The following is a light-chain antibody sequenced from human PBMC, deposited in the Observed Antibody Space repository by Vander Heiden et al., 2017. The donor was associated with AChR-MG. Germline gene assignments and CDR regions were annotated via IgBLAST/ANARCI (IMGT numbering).Light chain of an antibody. CDR1: PSVSSSS. CDR2: GAS. V-gene: IGKV3-20*01. Sequence: EIVLTQSPGSLSLSPGARATLSWRASPSVSSSSLAWYQQKPGQAPRLLIYGASSRATGIPDRFGGSGSGTDFTLTISRLEPEDFAVYYCQQYGSSFTVASGTKVDIK. J-gene: IGKJ3*01. CDR3: QQYGSSFT.